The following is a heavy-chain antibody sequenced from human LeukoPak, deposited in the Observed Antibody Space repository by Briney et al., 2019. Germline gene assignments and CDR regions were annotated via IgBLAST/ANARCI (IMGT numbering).Heavy chain of an antibody. CDR1: GGSFSGYY. V-gene: IGHV4-59*01. Sequence: PSETLSLTCAVYGGSFSGYYWSWIRQPPGKGLEWIGYIYYSGSTNYNPSLKSRVTISVDTSKNQFSLKLSSVTAADAAVYYCARVFYYGSGSYHFDYWGQGTLVTVSS. CDR3: ARVFYYGSGSYHFDY. CDR2: IYYSGST. D-gene: IGHD3-10*01. J-gene: IGHJ4*02.